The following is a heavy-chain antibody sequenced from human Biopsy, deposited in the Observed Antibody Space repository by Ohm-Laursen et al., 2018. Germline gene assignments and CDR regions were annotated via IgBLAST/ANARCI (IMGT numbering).Heavy chain of an antibody. J-gene: IGHJ6*02. Sequence: GTLSLTCTVSGVSITAYYWSWIRQPPGKGLECIGNIHHSGSTNYNPSLKSRLTISVDTSKNQFSLKLSSVTAADTAVYYCARMDCSGGSCHYYSCGMDVWGQGTTVTVSS. D-gene: IGHD2-15*01. CDR3: ARMDCSGGSCHYYSCGMDV. V-gene: IGHV4-4*09. CDR2: IHHSGST. CDR1: GVSITAYY.